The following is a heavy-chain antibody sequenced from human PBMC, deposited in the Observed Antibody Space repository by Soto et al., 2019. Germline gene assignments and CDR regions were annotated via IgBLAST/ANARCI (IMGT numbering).Heavy chain of an antibody. V-gene: IGHV3-30*03. CDR1: GFTFSSYG. Sequence: QVQLVESGGGVVQPGRSLRLSCAASGFTFSSYGMQLVRQSQGEGPEWVAIVANDGSNQYYAESVKGRFTISRDNPKTTVFLEMDSLRPKETAVYYCTRSSGGSSWSAADYWGQGTLVTVS. D-gene: IGHD6-13*01. CDR2: VANDGSNQ. J-gene: IGHJ4*02. CDR3: TRSSGGSSWSAADY.